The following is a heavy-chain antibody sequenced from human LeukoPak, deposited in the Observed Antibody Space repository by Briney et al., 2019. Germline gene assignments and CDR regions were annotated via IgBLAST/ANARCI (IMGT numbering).Heavy chain of an antibody. CDR1: GFTFSSYA. D-gene: IGHD6-19*01. CDR2: ISGSGGST. Sequence: GGSLRLSCAASGFTFSSYAMSWVGKAPGKGLEWVSAISGSGGSTYYADSVKGRFTISRDNSKKTVYVKRNSLRAEDTAVYYCAKNPGPGIAVAGTLDVWGKGTTVTVSS. J-gene: IGHJ6*04. CDR3: AKNPGPGIAVAGTLDV. V-gene: IGHV3-23*01.